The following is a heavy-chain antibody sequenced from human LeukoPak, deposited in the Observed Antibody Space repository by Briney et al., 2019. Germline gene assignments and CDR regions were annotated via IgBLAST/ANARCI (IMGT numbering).Heavy chain of an antibody. CDR1: GFTFSSYS. V-gene: IGHV3-21*01. CDR3: ASSLGEMATISAYYGMDV. CDR2: ISSSSSYI. D-gene: IGHD5-24*01. Sequence: PGGSLRLSCAASGFTFSSYSMNWVRQAPGKGLEWVSSISSSSSYIYYADSVKGRFTISRDNAKNSPYLQMNSLRAEDTAVYYCASSLGEMATISAYYGMDVWGQGTTVTVSS. J-gene: IGHJ6*02.